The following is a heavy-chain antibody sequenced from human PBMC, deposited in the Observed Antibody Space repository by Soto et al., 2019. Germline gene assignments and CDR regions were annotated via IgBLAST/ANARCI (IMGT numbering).Heavy chain of an antibody. D-gene: IGHD7-27*01. J-gene: IGHJ2*01. CDR3: VRDTNWGYWYFDL. CDR1: GFTFSTYG. V-gene: IGHV3-33*01. CDR2: ILYDGSNK. Sequence: QVQLVESGGGVVQPGKSLRLSCAASGFTFSTYGMHWVRQAPGKGLEWVAVILYDGSNKYYADSVKGRFTIARDNSKNTLYLQMNSLRAEDTAVYYCVRDTNWGYWYFDLWGRGTLVTVSS.